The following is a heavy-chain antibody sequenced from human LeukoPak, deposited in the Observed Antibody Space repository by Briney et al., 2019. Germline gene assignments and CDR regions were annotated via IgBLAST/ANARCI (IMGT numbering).Heavy chain of an antibody. CDR2: ISSSGSTI. V-gene: IGHV3-48*03. Sequence: GGSLRLSCAASGCTFSSYEMNWVRQAPGKGLEWVSYISSSGSTIYYADSVKGRFTISRDNAKNSLYLQMNSLRAEDTAVYYCARDCSSTSCYTPYGMDVWGQGTTVTVSS. CDR1: GCTFSSYE. J-gene: IGHJ6*02. CDR3: ARDCSSTSCYTPYGMDV. D-gene: IGHD2-2*02.